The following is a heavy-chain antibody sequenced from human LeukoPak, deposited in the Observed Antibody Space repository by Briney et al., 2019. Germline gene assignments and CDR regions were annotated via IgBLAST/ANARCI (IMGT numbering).Heavy chain of an antibody. J-gene: IGHJ5*02. CDR3: ARQGPGGYYGSGSTRNWFDP. CDR1: GGSISSSSYY. Sequence: PSETLSLTCTVSGGSISSSSYYWGWIRQPPGKGLERIGSTYYSGSTYYNPSLKSRVTISVDTSKNQFSLKLSSVTAADTAVYYCARQGPGGYYGSGSTRNWFDPWGQGTLVTVSS. D-gene: IGHD3-10*01. V-gene: IGHV4-39*01. CDR2: TYYSGST.